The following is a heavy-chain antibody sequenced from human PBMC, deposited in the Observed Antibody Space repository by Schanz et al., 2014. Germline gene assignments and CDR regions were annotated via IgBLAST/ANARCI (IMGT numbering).Heavy chain of an antibody. D-gene: IGHD1-20*01. CDR1: GFIFNDYY. J-gene: IGHJ3*02. CDR2: ISRDGTTS. Sequence: QVQLVESGGGLVKPGGSLRLSCAASGFIFNDYYMNWIRQAPGKGLEWLSYISRDGTTSYYADSVKGRFTISRDNAKNSLDLEMTSPRGEDTAVYSCARENHNWEAFDIWGQGTVVTVSS. V-gene: IGHV3-11*01. CDR3: ARENHNWEAFDI.